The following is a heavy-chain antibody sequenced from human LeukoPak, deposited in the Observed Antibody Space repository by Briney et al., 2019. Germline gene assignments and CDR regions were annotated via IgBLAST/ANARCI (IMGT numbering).Heavy chain of an antibody. J-gene: IGHJ5*02. V-gene: IGHV1-18*01. CDR1: GYTFTSYG. Sequence: ASVKVSCKASGYTFTSYGISLVRQAPGQGLEWMGWISAYNGNTNYAQKLQGRVTMTTDTSTSTAYMELRSLRSDDTAVYYCARTFGIAAAGSPNNWFDPWGQGTLVTVSS. CDR2: ISAYNGNT. CDR3: ARTFGIAAAGSPNNWFDP. D-gene: IGHD6-13*01.